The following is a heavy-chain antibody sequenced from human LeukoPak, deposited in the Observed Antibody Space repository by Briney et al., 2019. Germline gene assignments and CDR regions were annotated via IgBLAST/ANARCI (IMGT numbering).Heavy chain of an antibody. D-gene: IGHD1-26*01. CDR2: ILHSGST. CDR3: AREFSGSYSFDY. CDR1: GGSISNSRW. J-gene: IGHJ4*02. V-gene: IGHV4-4*02. Sequence: PSGTLSLTCAVSGGSISNSRWWSWVRQPPGKGLEWIGEILHSGSTNYNPSLKSRVTISVDKSKNHLSLKLSSVTAADTAVYYCAREFSGSYSFDYWGQGTLVTVSS.